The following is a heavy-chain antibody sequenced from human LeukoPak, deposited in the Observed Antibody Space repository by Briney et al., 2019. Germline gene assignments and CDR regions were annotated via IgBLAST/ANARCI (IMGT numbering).Heavy chain of an antibody. CDR3: AIPRSARTLDY. CDR1: GGSFSGYY. D-gene: IGHD3-3*01. CDR2: INHSGST. Sequence: KPSETLSLTCAVYGGSFSGYYWSWIRQPPGKGLEWIGEINHSGSTNYNPSLKSRVTISVDTSKSQFSLKLSSVTAAGTAVYYCAIPRSARTLDYWGQGTLVTVSS. V-gene: IGHV4-34*01. J-gene: IGHJ4*02.